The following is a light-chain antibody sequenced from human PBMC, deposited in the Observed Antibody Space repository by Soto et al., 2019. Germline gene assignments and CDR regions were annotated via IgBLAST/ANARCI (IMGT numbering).Light chain of an antibody. J-gene: IGKJ1*01. CDR2: AAS. CDR1: QSISSY. CDR3: QQSYSIPPT. V-gene: IGKV1-39*01. Sequence: ETQMTQSPSSLSASVGYRVTITFRSSQSISSYLNWYQQKPGKAPKLLIYAASSLQSGVPSRFSGSGSGTDFTLTISSLQPEDFATYYCQQSYSIPPTFGQGTKVDIK.